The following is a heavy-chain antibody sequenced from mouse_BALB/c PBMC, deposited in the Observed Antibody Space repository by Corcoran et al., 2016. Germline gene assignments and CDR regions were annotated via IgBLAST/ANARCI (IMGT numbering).Heavy chain of an antibody. CDR3: ARNGDY. CDR1: GYSITSGYY. V-gene: IGHV3-6*02. CDR2: ISYDGSN. J-gene: IGHJ4*01. Sequence: DVQLQESGPGLVKPSQSLSLTCSVTGYSITSGYYWNWIRQFPGNKLEWMGYISYDGSNNYNPSLKNRISITRDTSKNQFFLKLNSVTTEDTATYYCARNGDYWGQVTSVTVSS.